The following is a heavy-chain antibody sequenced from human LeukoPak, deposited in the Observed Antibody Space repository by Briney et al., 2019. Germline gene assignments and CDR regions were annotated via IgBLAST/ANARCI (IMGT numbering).Heavy chain of an antibody. CDR1: GGSISSGGYY. Sequence: PSETLSLTCTVSGGSISSGGYYWSWIRQPPGKGLEWIGYIYYTGSTNYNPSLKSRVTISVDTSKNQFSLKLSSVTAADTAAYYCARDRPGGSSLDYWGQGTLVTVSS. J-gene: IGHJ4*02. D-gene: IGHD6-13*01. CDR3: ARDRPGGSSLDY. V-gene: IGHV4-61*08. CDR2: IYYTGST.